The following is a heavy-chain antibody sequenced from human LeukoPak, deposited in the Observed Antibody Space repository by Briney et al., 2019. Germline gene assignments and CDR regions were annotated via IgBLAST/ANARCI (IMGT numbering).Heavy chain of an antibody. D-gene: IGHD3-16*02. CDR3: AKRGVVVRVFLVGFHKEAYYFDS. CDR1: GITLSNYG. V-gene: IGHV3-23*01. CDR2: FSGSAGGT. Sequence: GGSLRLSCGVSGITLSNYGMSWVRQAPGKGLEWVAGFSGSAGGTNYADSVKGRFTISRDNSKNTLFLQMDRLRAEDTAVYFCAKRGVVVRVFLVGFHKEAYYFDSWGQGAQVTVSS. J-gene: IGHJ4*02.